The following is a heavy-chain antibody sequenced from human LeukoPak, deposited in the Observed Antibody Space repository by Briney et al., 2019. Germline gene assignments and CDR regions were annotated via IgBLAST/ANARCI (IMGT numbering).Heavy chain of an antibody. D-gene: IGHD3-22*01. Sequence: SETLSLTCTVSGYSISSGYYWGWIRQPPGKGLEWIGSIYHSGSTSYNPSLRSRVTISVDTSKNHFSLKLSCVTAADTAVYYCTRGSIAYSYMDVWGKGTTVTISS. V-gene: IGHV4-38-2*02. CDR3: TRGSIAYSYMDV. J-gene: IGHJ6*03. CDR1: GYSISSGYY. CDR2: IYHSGST.